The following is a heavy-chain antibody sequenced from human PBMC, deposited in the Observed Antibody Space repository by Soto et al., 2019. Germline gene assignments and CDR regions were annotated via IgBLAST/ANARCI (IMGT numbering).Heavy chain of an antibody. CDR3: AKAEGDGGKGWFDP. Sequence: QVQLVESGGGVVQPGRSLRLSCAASGFTFSSYGMHWVRQAPGKGLEWVAVISYDGSNKYYVDSVKGRFTISRDNSKNTLYLQMNSLRAEDTAVYYCAKAEGDGGKGWFDPWGQGTLVTVSS. CDR2: ISYDGSNK. D-gene: IGHD2-15*01. CDR1: GFTFSSYG. V-gene: IGHV3-30*18. J-gene: IGHJ5*02.